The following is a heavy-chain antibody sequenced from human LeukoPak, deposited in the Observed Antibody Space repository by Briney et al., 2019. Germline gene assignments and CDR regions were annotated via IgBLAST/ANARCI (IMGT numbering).Heavy chain of an antibody. J-gene: IGHJ6*03. V-gene: IGHV3-9*01. D-gene: IGHD5-12*01. CDR3: AKSEWLRLPYYYYYMDV. CDR2: ISWNSGSI. CDR1: GFTFYDYA. Sequence: GRSLRLSCAASGFTFYDYAMHWVRQAPGKGLEWVSGISWNSGSIVYADSVKGRFTISRDNAKNSLYLQMNSLRAEDTALYYCAKSEWLRLPYYYYYMDVWGKGTTVTVSS.